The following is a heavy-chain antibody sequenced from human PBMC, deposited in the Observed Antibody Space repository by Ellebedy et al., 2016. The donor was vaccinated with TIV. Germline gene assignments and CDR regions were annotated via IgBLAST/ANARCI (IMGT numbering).Heavy chain of an antibody. CDR3: ARDSDYGDYIVDY. D-gene: IGHD4-17*01. CDR2: ITSSGSTI. V-gene: IGHV3-11*01. J-gene: IGHJ4*02. CDR1: GFTFSDYH. Sequence: GESLKISCAASGFTFSDYHMNWIRQAPGKGLEWVSHITSSGSTIYYADSVKGRFTISRDNAKNSLFLQMDSLRAEDTAIYYCARDSDYGDYIVDYWGQGTLVTVSS.